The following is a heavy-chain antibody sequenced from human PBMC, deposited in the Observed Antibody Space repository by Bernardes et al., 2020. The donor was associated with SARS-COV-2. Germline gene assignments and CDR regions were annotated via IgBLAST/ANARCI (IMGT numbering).Heavy chain of an antibody. J-gene: IGHJ6*02. CDR3: AKDHVTVAGTMAPGYYYYGMDV. D-gene: IGHD6-19*01. CDR1: GFTFSSYG. Sequence: GGSLRLSCAASGFTFSSYGMHWVRQAPGKGLEWVAVISYDGSNKYYADSVKGRFTISRDNSKNTLYLQMNSLRAEDTAVYYCAKDHVTVAGTMAPGYYYYGMDVWGQGTTVTVSS. CDR2: ISYDGSNK. V-gene: IGHV3-30*18.